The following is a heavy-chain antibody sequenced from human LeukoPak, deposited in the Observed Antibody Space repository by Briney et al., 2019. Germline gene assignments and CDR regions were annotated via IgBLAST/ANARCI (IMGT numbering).Heavy chain of an antibody. V-gene: IGHV4-59*01. Sequence: SETLSLTCTVSSGSISSSYWSWIRQPPGKGLEWIGYIYYRGSTNYNPSLKSRVTISVDTSKNQFSLKLSSVTAADTAVYYCARLSGYSSGHYYSDYWGQGTLVTVST. CDR2: IYYRGST. CDR3: ARLSGYSSGHYYSDY. J-gene: IGHJ4*02. D-gene: IGHD3-22*01. CDR1: SGSISSSY.